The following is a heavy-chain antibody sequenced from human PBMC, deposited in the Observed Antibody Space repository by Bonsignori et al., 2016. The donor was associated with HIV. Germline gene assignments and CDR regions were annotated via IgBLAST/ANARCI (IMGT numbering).Heavy chain of an antibody. CDR2: ISWNSGSI. Sequence: GGSLRLSCAASGFTFDDYAMHWSGKLQGRAWSGSQGISWNSGSIGYADSVKGRFTISRDNAKNSLYLQMNSLRAEDTALYYCAKGTYSGSSVHFDYWGQGTLVTVSS. CDR1: GFTFDDYA. CDR3: AKGTYSGSSVHFDY. V-gene: IGHV3-9*01. J-gene: IGHJ4*02. D-gene: IGHD1-26*01.